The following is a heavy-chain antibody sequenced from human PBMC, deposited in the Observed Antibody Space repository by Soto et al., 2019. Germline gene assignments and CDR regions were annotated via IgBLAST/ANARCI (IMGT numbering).Heavy chain of an antibody. CDR2: ISAYNGNT. V-gene: IGHV1-18*04. D-gene: IGHD6-19*01. CDR3: GRSGWHPFDYYYYGMDV. CDR1: GYPFTSYG. Sequence: XPVKVSSKASGYPFTSYGIIWVRQAPGQGLEWMGWISAYNGNTNYAQKLQGRVTMTTDTSTSTAYMELRSLRSDDTAVYYCGRSGWHPFDYYYYGMDVWGQGTTVTVSS. J-gene: IGHJ6*02.